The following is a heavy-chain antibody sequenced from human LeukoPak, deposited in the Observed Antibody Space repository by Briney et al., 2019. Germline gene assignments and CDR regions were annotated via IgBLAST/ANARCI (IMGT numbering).Heavy chain of an antibody. V-gene: IGHV3-9*01. J-gene: IGHJ4*02. CDR1: GFTFDDYA. Sequence: GRSLRLSCAASGFTFDDYAMHWVRQAPGKGLEWVSGISWNSGSIGYADSVKGRFTISRDNAKNSLHLQMNSLRAEDTALYYCAKDTGRTYYYDSSGFFDYWGQGTLVTVSS. CDR2: ISWNSGSI. CDR3: AKDTGRTYYYDSSGFFDY. D-gene: IGHD3-22*01.